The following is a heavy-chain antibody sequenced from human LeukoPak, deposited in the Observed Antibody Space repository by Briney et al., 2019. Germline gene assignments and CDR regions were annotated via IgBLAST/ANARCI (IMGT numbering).Heavy chain of an antibody. J-gene: IGHJ4*02. V-gene: IGHV3-66*01. CDR3: ARDRLYSSSWYHFDY. D-gene: IGHD6-13*01. CDR2: FYSGGST. Sequence: PGGSLRLSCAASGFTVSDNYMNWVRQAPGKGLEWVSVFYSGGSTRYADSVKGRFTISRDNSKNTLYLQMNSLRAEDTAVYYCARDRLYSSSWYHFDYWGQGTLVTVSS. CDR1: GFTVSDNY.